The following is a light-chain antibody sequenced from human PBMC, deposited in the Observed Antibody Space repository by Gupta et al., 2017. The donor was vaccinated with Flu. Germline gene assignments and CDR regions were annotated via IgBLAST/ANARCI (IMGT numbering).Light chain of an antibody. CDR3: QQRSLWPLT. CDR2: DAS. CDR1: QNVGRQ. J-gene: IGKJ4*01. V-gene: IGKV3-11*01. Sequence: EIVLIQSPATLPLSSGEPAPLSCRASQNVGRQIAWYQQKPGRAPRLIMFDASNRATGIPARFSGSGSGTDFTLTISNLETEDFAVYFCQQRSLWPLTFGSGTKVEI.